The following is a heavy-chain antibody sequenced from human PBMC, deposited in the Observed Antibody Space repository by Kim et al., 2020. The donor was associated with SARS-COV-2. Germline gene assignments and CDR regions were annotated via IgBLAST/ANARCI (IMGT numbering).Heavy chain of an antibody. Sequence: DPALKRRVTISVDTSKNRFALKLSAVTAADTAVYYCARYADYGDYYSDYWGQGTLVTVSS. D-gene: IGHD4-17*01. J-gene: IGHJ4*02. V-gene: IGHV4-30-2*04. CDR3: ARYADYGDYYSDY.